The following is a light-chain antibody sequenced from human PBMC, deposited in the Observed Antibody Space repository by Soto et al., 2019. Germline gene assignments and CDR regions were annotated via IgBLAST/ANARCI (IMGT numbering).Light chain of an antibody. Sequence: EVVMTQSPATLSVSAGERATLSCRASQSVSSDYLAWYQQKPGQAPRLLIFGASIRATGIPDRFSGSGSGTDFTLTITRLEPEDFAVYHCQQYSSSPLTFGGGTKVDIK. V-gene: IGKV3-20*01. CDR3: QQYSSSPLT. CDR1: QSVSSDY. CDR2: GAS. J-gene: IGKJ4*01.